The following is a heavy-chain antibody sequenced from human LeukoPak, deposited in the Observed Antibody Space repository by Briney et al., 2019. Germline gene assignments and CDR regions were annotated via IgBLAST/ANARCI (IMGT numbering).Heavy chain of an antibody. V-gene: IGHV3-23*01. D-gene: IGHD3-22*01. CDR1: GFTFSSYA. J-gene: IGHJ4*02. Sequence: GXSLRLSCAASGFTFSSYAMSWVRQAPGKGLEWVSTISGSGGSTDYADSVKGRFTISRDNSKNTLYLQMNSLRAEDTAVYYCAKDLTGFYSSGYVFGYWGQGTLVTVSS. CDR2: ISGSGGST. CDR3: AKDLTGFYSSGYVFGY.